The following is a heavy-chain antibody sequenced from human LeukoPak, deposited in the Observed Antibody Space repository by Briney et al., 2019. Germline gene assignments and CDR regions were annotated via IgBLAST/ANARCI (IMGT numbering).Heavy chain of an antibody. V-gene: IGHV3-11*01. D-gene: IGHD3-22*01. Sequence: PGGSLRLSCAASGFTFSDYYMSWIRQAPGKGLEWISYISSSGSTKYYADSVKGRFTISRDNAKKSLYLQMNSLSVEDTAVYYCARGEYYESSGYYHYDYWGQGTLVTVSS. CDR3: ARGEYYESSGYYHYDY. J-gene: IGHJ4*02. CDR1: GFTFSDYY. CDR2: ISSSGSTK.